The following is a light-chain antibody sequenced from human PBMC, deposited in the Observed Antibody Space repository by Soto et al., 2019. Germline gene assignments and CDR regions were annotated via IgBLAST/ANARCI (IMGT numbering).Light chain of an antibody. J-gene: IGLJ1*01. CDR1: KNDVGFYDF. CDR3: KSYAGSNTYV. CDR2: EVV. Sequence: QSVLTQPPSASGSHGQSVTISCTGTKNDVGFYDFVSWYQHHPGKAPRLIIYEVVQRPSGVPDRFSGSKSGNTASLTVSGLQAADEADYFCKSYAGSNTYVFGSGTKVTVL. V-gene: IGLV2-8*01.